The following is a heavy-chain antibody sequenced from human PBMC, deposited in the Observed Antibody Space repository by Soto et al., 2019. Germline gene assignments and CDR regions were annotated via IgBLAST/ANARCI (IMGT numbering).Heavy chain of an antibody. J-gene: IGHJ6*01. CDR2: IDTSSTYM. D-gene: IGHD1-1*01. CDR3: ARETGSYRWNDGLRDV. V-gene: IGHV3-21*02. CDR1: GFTFSSFT. Sequence: EVQLVESGGGLVKPGGSLRLSCAASGFTFSSFTMNWVRQPPGKGLEWVSSIDTSSTYMYYAASVTGRFTIHRDNAKHSVSLQIHSLRAEDTAVYYCARETGSYRWNDGLRDVWGPGTTVTVSS.